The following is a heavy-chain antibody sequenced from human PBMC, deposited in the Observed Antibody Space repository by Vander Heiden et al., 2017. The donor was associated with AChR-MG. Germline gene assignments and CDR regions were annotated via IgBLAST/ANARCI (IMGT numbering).Heavy chain of an antibody. D-gene: IGHD3-22*01. J-gene: IGHJ5*02. CDR1: GFIFNAFF. CDR3: ARDRDHYKNSGYFVPFDP. V-gene: IGHV3-11*06. CDR2: SSTTGSNT. Sequence: QVHLVESGGGLVKPGGSLRLSCAASGFIFNAFFMSWIRLAPGKGPEWISYSSTTGSNTNYAESVKGRFIVSRDNAKNSVYLQMNSLRVEDTAVYYCARDRDHYKNSGYFVPFDPWGQGTLVTVSS.